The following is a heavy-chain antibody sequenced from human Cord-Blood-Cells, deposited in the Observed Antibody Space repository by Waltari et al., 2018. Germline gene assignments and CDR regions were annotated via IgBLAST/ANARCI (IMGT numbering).Heavy chain of an antibody. CDR3: ARWKDSNDHFLDY. CDR1: GGTFSSYA. J-gene: IGHJ4*02. Sequence: QVQLVQSGAEVQKPGSSVKVSCKASGGTFSSYAISWVRQAHGQGLEWMGGIIPILGIANYAQKFQGRVTITADESTSTAYMELSSLRSEDTAVYYCARWKDSNDHFLDYWGQGTLVTVSS. D-gene: IGHD1-1*01. CDR2: IIPILGIA. V-gene: IGHV1-69*04.